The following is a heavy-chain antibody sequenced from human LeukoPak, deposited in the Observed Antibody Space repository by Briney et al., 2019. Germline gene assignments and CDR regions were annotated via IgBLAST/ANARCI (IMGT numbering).Heavy chain of an antibody. CDR1: GYSIGSGYY. V-gene: IGHV4-38-2*02. D-gene: IGHD6-13*01. CDR2: VYHDGST. CDR3: ARDFFGRAAGTGNWFDP. J-gene: IGHJ5*02. Sequence: SETLSLTCSVSGYSIGSGYYWGWIRQSPGKGLEWIGSVYHDGSTYYNPSLKSRVTVSADTSENQISLSLSSVTATDTAVYYCARDFFGRAAGTGNWFDPWGQGTLVTVSS.